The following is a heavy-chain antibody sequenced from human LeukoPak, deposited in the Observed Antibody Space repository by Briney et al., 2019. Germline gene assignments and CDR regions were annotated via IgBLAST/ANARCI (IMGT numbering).Heavy chain of an antibody. D-gene: IGHD2-8*01. Sequence: SETLSLTCTVSGGSISSYYWSWIRQPPGKGLEWIGYIYHSGSTKYNPSLKSRVTISVDTSKNQFSLKMSSVTAADTAVYYCARVLSGAFEIWGQGTMVTVSS. CDR3: ARVLSGAFEI. CDR1: GGSISSYY. J-gene: IGHJ3*02. CDR2: IYHSGST. V-gene: IGHV4-59*01.